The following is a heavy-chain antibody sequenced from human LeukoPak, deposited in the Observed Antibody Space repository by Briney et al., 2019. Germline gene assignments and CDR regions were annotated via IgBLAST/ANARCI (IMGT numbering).Heavy chain of an antibody. D-gene: IGHD3-10*01. V-gene: IGHV3-48*03. CDR3: ARHKPYGSGSFDTFDI. J-gene: IGHJ3*02. CDR1: GFTFSSYE. Sequence: PGGSLRLSCAASGFTFSSYEMNWVRQAPGKGLECVSYINSSSNTMYYADSVKGRFTISRDNAKNSLYLQMNSLRDEDTAVYYCARHKPYGSGSFDTFDIWGQGTMVTVSS. CDR2: INSSSNTM.